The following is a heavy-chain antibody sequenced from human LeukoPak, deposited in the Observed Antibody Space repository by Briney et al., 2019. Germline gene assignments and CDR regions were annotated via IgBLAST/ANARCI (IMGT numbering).Heavy chain of an antibody. CDR3: AKDGVWYSSSSGYYFDY. J-gene: IGHJ4*02. Sequence: GGSLRLSCAASGFTFSSYGIHWVRQAPGKGLEWVALIPYDGSNKYYADSVKGRFTISRDNSKNTLYLQMNSLRPEDTAVYYCAKDGVWYSSSSGYYFDYWGQGALVTVSS. CDR2: IPYDGSNK. D-gene: IGHD6-6*01. CDR1: GFTFSSYG. V-gene: IGHV3-30*02.